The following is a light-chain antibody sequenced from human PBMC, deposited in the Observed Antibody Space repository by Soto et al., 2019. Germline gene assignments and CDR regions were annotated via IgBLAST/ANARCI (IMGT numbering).Light chain of an antibody. Sequence: QSARTQPASVSGSPGQSITISCTGTSSDVGGYNYVSCYQQHPGKAPKLMIYDVSNLPSGVSNRFSGSKSGNTASLTISGLQAEDEADYYCSSYTSSSPHVVFGGGTKLTVL. CDR3: SSYTSSSPHVV. CDR2: DVS. CDR1: SSDVGGYNY. J-gene: IGLJ2*01. V-gene: IGLV2-14*01.